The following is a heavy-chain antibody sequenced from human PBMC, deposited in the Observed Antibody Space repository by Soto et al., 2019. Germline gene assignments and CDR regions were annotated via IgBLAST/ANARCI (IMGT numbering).Heavy chain of an antibody. J-gene: IGHJ6*02. D-gene: IGHD1-26*01. CDR2: IYSNGGT. V-gene: IGHV4-59*08. Sequence: QVQLQASGPGLVKPSDTLSLTCTVSGDSIGTYNWGWIRQPPGKRLEWIGYIYSNGGTSYNPALKTRVTIAADTSTKQFPLRLSSVTAADTAVYNCVRQVIGALHGLVDVWGQGTTVTVSS. CDR1: GDSIGTYN. CDR3: VRQVIGALHGLVDV.